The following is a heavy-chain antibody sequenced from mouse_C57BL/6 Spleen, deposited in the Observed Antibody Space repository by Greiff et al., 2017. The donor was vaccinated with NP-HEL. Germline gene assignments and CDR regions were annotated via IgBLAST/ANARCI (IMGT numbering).Heavy chain of an antibody. Sequence: QVQLQQPGAELVRPGSSVKLSCKASGYTFTSYWMHWVKQRPIQGLEWIGNIDPSDSETHYNQKFKDKATLPVDKSSSTAYMQLSSLTSEDSAVYYCARSGYATVVGSFYAMDYWGQGTSVTVSS. V-gene: IGHV1-52*01. CDR1: GYTFTSYW. D-gene: IGHD1-1*01. CDR3: ARSGYATVVGSFYAMDY. J-gene: IGHJ4*01. CDR2: IDPSDSET.